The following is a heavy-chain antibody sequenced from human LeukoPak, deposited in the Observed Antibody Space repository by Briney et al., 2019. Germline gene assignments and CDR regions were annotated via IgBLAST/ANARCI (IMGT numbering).Heavy chain of an antibody. V-gene: IGHV3-33*01. J-gene: IGHJ4*02. CDR3: ARDSEPGSYYDFWSGYYPFDY. D-gene: IGHD3-3*01. Sequence: GGSLRLSCAASGFTFSSYGMHWVRQAPGKGLEWVAVIWYDGSNKYYADSVKGRFTISRDNSKNTLYLQMNSLRAEDTAVYYCARDSEPGSYYDFWSGYYPFDYWGQGTLVTVSS. CDR2: IWYDGSNK. CDR1: GFTFSSYG.